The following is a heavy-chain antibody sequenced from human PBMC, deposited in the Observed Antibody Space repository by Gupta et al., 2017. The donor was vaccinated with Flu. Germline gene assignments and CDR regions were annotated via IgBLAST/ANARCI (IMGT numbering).Heavy chain of an antibody. V-gene: IGHV3-33*03. CDR2: IGGDEINR. Sequence: QVQLVESGGGVVRPGRSLRPYCHVSGFDLGSKGMHWVRQGPGKGLEWVAVIGGDEINRFYADSVKSRFTIARDNSKNILYLQMSRLRAEDTSIYYCAKPGRDVSGLRALDHWGQGTLVTVAS. J-gene: IGHJ4*02. CDR1: GFDLGSKG. CDR3: AKPGRDVSGLRALDH. D-gene: IGHD4-17*01.